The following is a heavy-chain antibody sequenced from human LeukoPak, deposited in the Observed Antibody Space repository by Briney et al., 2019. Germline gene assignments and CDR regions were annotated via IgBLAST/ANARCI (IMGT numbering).Heavy chain of an antibody. J-gene: IGHJ4*02. D-gene: IGHD6-13*01. CDR2: INPNSGGT. Sequence: GASVKVSCKASGYTFTGYYMHWVRQAPGQGLEWMGWINPNSGGTNYAQKFQGRVTMTRDTSISTAYMELSRLRSDDTAVYCCARDLGIAAAGTYYFDYWGQGTLVTVSS. CDR1: GYTFTGYY. V-gene: IGHV1-2*02. CDR3: ARDLGIAAAGTYYFDY.